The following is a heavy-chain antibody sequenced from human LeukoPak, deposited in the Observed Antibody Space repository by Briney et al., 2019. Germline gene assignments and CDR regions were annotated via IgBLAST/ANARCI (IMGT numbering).Heavy chain of an antibody. Sequence: SETLSLTCTVSGGSISGYYWSWIRQPAGKGLEWIGRIYTSGSTNHNPSLKSRVTISVDKSQNQFSLKLSSVTAADTAVYYCARDVELVGSSWYYYYMDVWGKGTTVTVSS. CDR2: IYTSGST. J-gene: IGHJ6*03. CDR3: ARDVELVGSSWYYYYMDV. CDR1: GGSISGYY. V-gene: IGHV4-4*07. D-gene: IGHD6-13*01.